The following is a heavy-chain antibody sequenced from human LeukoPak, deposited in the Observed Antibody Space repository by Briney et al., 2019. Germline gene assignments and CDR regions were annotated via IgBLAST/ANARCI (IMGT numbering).Heavy chain of an antibody. V-gene: IGHV3-15*01. J-gene: IGHJ5*02. D-gene: IGHD3-16*01. CDR1: GFTFSNTW. Sequence: PGGSLRLSCAASGFTFSNTWMSWVRRAPGRGLEWVGRIKSQTDGGTTDYAAPVKGRFTVSRDDSKNTLYLQMNSLKTEDTAVYYWTPVKNKRGGFFDPWGQGTLGPVS. CDR3: TPVKNKRGGFFDP. CDR2: IKSQTDGGTT.